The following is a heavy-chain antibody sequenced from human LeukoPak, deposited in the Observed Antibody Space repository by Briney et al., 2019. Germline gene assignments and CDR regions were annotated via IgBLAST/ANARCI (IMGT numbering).Heavy chain of an antibody. Sequence: GASVKVSCKASGYTFTGYYMHWARQAPGQGLEWMGWINPNSGGTNYAQKFQGRVTMTRDTSISTAYMELSRLRSDDTAVYYCARNYYDILTGYGSDYYYGMDVWGQGTTVTVSS. CDR2: INPNSGGT. CDR3: ARNYYDILTGYGSDYYYGMDV. J-gene: IGHJ6*02. D-gene: IGHD3-9*01. CDR1: GYTFTGYY. V-gene: IGHV1-2*02.